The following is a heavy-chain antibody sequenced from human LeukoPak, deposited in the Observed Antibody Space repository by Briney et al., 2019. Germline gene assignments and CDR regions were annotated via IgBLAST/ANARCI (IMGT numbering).Heavy chain of an antibody. J-gene: IGHJ6*03. CDR3: ARDGLGDYYMDV. CDR2: IYRSGST. Sequence: PSETLSLTCTVSGYSISSGYYWGWIRQPPGKGLEWIGSIYRSGSTYYNPSLKSRVTISVDTSKNQFSLKLSSVTAADAAVYYCARDGLGDYYMDVWGKGTTVTVSS. CDR1: GYSISSGYY. D-gene: IGHD7-27*01. V-gene: IGHV4-38-2*02.